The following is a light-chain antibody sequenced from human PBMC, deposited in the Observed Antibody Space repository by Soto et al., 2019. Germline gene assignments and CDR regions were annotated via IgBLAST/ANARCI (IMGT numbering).Light chain of an antibody. CDR2: DAS. V-gene: IGKV1-5*01. J-gene: IGKJ1*01. CDR3: QDDSDNSWT. Sequence: DIQMTQSPSTLSASVGDRVTITCRASQSIGEWLAWYQQKPGKAPKVLIYDASRLQSGVPSRFSGSGSETEFILTISSLQPDDFATCYCQDDSDNSWTFSQATKV. CDR1: QSIGEW.